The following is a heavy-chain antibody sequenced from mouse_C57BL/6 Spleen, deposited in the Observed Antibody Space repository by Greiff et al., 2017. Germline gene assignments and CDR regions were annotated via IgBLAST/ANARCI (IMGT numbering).Heavy chain of an antibody. CDR3: TATWGYYYGSSFAY. J-gene: IGHJ3*01. D-gene: IGHD1-1*01. CDR2: IDPENGDT. Sequence: EVQLQQSGAELVRPGASVKLSCTASGFTFNDYYMHWVKQRPEQGLEWIGWIDPENGDTEYASKFQGKATITADTSSNTAYLQLSSLTSEDTAVYYYTATWGYYYGSSFAYWGQGTLVTVSA. CDR1: GFTFNDYY. V-gene: IGHV14-4*01.